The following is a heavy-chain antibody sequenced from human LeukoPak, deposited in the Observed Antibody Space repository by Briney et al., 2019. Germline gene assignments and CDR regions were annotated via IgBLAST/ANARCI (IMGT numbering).Heavy chain of an antibody. CDR3: ARVLYYDSSGYYY. V-gene: IGHV1-69*05. D-gene: IGHD3-22*01. CDR1: GGTFSSYA. Sequence: ASVKVSCKASGGTFSSYAISWVRQAPGQGLEWMGRIIPIFGTANYAQKFQGRVTITTDESTSTAYMELCSLRSEDTAVYYCARVLYYDSSGYYYWGQGTLVTVSS. J-gene: IGHJ4*02. CDR2: IIPIFGTA.